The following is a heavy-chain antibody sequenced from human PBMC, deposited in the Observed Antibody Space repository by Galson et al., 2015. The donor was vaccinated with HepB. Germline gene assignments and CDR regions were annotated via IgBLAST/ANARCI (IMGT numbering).Heavy chain of an antibody. CDR2: ISYDGSNK. D-gene: IGHD3-9*01. V-gene: IGHV3-30-3*01. J-gene: IGHJ6*02. Sequence: SLRLSCAASGFTFSSYAMHWVRQAPGKGLEWVAVISYDGSNKYYADSVKGRFTISRDNSKNTLYLQMNSLRAEDTAVYYCARDNYIVRYFDWLTGGMDVWGQGTTVTVSS. CDR1: GFTFSSYA. CDR3: ARDNYIVRYFDWLTGGMDV.